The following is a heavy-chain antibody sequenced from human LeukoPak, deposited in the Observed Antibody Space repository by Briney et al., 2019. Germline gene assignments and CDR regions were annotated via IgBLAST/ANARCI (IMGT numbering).Heavy chain of an antibody. Sequence: PGGSLRLSCSASGFTFSTYAMHWVRQAPGKGLEYVSTVTNDGGSTYYADSVKGRFTISRDNSKDTLYLQMNSLRAEDTAVYYCAKHYYTSGYYGALDIWGQGTTVTVSA. CDR2: VTNDGGST. D-gene: IGHD3-22*01. J-gene: IGHJ3*02. CDR1: GFTFSTYA. V-gene: IGHV3-64*04. CDR3: AKHYYTSGYYGALDI.